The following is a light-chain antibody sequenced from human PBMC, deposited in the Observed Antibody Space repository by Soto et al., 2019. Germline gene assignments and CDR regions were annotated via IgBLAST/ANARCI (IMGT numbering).Light chain of an antibody. CDR2: EVS. V-gene: IGLV2-14*01. J-gene: IGLJ2*01. Sequence: QSVLTQPASVSGSPGQSITISCTGTSSDVGGYNYVSWYQQHPGKAPKLMIYEVSNRPSGVSNRFSGSKSGNTASLTISGLQAEYEADYYCSSYTSSSTVVVGGGTKLTVL. CDR3: SSYTSSSTVV. CDR1: SSDVGGYNY.